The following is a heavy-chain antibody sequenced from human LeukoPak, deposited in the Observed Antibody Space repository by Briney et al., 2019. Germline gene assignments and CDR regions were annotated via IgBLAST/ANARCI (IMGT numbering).Heavy chain of an antibody. CDR2: IIPIFGTA. CDR3: ARVGAGIAAAGSFRY. D-gene: IGHD6-13*01. Sequence: GASVKVSCKASGGTFSSYAISWVRQAPGQGLEWMGGIIPIFGTANYAQKFQGRVTITADESTSTAYMGLSSLRSEDTAVYYCARVGAGIAAAGSFRYWGQGTLVTVSS. J-gene: IGHJ4*02. CDR1: GGTFSSYA. V-gene: IGHV1-69*13.